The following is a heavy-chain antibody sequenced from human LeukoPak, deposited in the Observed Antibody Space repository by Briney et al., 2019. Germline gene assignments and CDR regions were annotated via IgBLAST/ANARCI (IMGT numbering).Heavy chain of an antibody. Sequence: GGSLRLSCAASGFTFSSYAMSWVRQAPGKGLEWVSTISGSGDSTYYADSVKGRFTISRDIFKNTLYLQMNSLTAEDTAVYYCARDAGGSGTSLDHWGQGTLVTVSS. CDR3: ARDAGGSGTSLDH. CDR1: GFTFSSYA. V-gene: IGHV3-23*01. J-gene: IGHJ4*02. D-gene: IGHD3-10*01. CDR2: ISGSGDST.